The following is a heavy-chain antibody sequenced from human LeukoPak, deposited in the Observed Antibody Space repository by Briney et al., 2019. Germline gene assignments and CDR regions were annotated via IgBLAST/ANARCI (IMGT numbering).Heavy chain of an antibody. CDR3: ARDAAGVLSSSSRWFDP. V-gene: IGHV4-38-2*02. J-gene: IGHJ5*02. Sequence: PSETLSLTCTVSGYSISSGYYWGWTRQPPGKGLEWIGSIYHSGSTYYNPSLKSRVTISVDTSKNQFSLKLSSVTAADTAVYYCARDAAGVLSSSSRWFDPWGQGTLVTVSS. CDR2: IYHSGST. CDR1: GYSISSGYY. D-gene: IGHD6-6*01.